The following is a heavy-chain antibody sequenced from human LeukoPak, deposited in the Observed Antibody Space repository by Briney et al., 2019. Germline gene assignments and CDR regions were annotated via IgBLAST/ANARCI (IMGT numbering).Heavy chain of an antibody. D-gene: IGHD3-22*01. CDR2: ISSSGST. J-gene: IGHJ3*02. V-gene: IGHV4-61*02. Sequence: SETLSLTCTVSGDSISSGDYYWSWIRQPAGKGLEWIGRISSSGSTNYNPSLKSRVTISVDTSKNQFSLKLSSVTAADTAVSFCARGPYSYDSSGAFDIWGQGTMVTVSS. CDR3: ARGPYSYDSSGAFDI. CDR1: GDSISSGDYY.